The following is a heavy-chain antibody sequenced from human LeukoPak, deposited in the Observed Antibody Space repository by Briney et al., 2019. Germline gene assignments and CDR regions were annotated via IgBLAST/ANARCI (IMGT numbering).Heavy chain of an antibody. V-gene: IGHV1-69*13. J-gene: IGHJ4*02. Sequence: SVKVSCKASGGTFSSYAISWVRQAPGQGFEWMGGIIPIFGTANYAQKFQAKVTITADESTSTAYMELSSLKSEDTAVYYCAGNTKGDYGDYVPDFWGQGTLVTVSS. CDR2: IIPIFGTA. CDR3: AGNTKGDYGDYVPDF. D-gene: IGHD4-17*01. CDR1: GGTFSSYA.